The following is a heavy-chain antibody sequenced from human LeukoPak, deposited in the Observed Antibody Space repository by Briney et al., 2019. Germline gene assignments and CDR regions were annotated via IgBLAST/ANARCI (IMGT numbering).Heavy chain of an antibody. CDR3: ASTLRFLPYRRFDY. CDR1: GGSIISSNYY. V-gene: IGHV4-39*01. Sequence: SETLSLTCSVSGGSIISSNYYWGWIRQPPGKGLEWIRSIYQSGSGSSYYNPSLKSRVTIFGDTSKNQFFLRLSSVTAADTAVYYCASTLRFLPYRRFDYWGQGTLVTVPS. CDR2: IYQSGSGSS. D-gene: IGHD3-3*01. J-gene: IGHJ4*02.